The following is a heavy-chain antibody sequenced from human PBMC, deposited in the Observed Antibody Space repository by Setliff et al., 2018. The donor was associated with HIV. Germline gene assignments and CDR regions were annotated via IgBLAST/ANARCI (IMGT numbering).Heavy chain of an antibody. Sequence: ASVKVSCKASGYRFTSYYIHWVRQAPGQGLEWMGIINPSGGSASYAQKFQGRVTMSRDTSTSTVYMELSSLRSEDTAVYYCARDYFDSSAYHYGFGAFDIWGQGTMVTVSS. CDR1: GYRFTSYY. D-gene: IGHD3-22*01. J-gene: IGHJ3*02. CDR3: ARDYFDSSAYHYGFGAFDI. CDR2: INPSGGSA. V-gene: IGHV1-46*01.